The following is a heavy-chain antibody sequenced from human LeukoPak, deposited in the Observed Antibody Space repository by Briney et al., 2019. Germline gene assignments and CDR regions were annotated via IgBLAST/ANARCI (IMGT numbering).Heavy chain of an antibody. CDR1: GFTFSSYW. CDR3: ARAIPDRGYSYGYYYYYGMDV. J-gene: IGHJ6*02. CDR2: INSDGSST. V-gene: IGHV3-74*01. D-gene: IGHD5-18*01. Sequence: PGGSLRLSCAASGFTFSSYWMHWVRQAPGKGLVWVSCINSDGSSTSYADSVKGRFTISRDNAKNTLYLQMNSLRAEDTAVYYCARAIPDRGYSYGYYYYYGMDVWGQGTTVTVSS.